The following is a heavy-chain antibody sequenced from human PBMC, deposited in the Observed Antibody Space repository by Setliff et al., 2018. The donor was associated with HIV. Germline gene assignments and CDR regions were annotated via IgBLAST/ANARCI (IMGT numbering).Heavy chain of an antibody. V-gene: IGHV4-59*01. D-gene: IGHD5-12*01. CDR3: ARDGYNYKKGTSYMDV. CDR2: LYYTGRA. Sequence: SETLSLTCTVSGGSINNYFWSWIRQPPGKGLEWLGGLYYTGRANYNPSLKSRLTVSVDTSKNQFSLKLSSVTAADTAVYYCARDGYNYKKGTSYMDVWGKGTTVTVSS. J-gene: IGHJ6*03. CDR1: GGSINNYF.